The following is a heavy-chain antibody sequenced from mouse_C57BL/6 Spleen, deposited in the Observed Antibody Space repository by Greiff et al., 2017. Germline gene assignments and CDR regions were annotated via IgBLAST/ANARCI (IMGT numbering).Heavy chain of an antibody. Sequence: EVQLQQSGPELVKPGASVKISCKASGYTFTDYYMNWVKQSHGKSLEWIGDINPNNGGTSYNQKFKGKATLTVDKSSSTAYMELRSLTSEDSAVYYCARVPALGFDYWGQGTTLTVSS. V-gene: IGHV1-26*01. CDR3: ARVPALGFDY. CDR1: GYTFTDYY. J-gene: IGHJ2*01. CDR2: INPNNGGT. D-gene: IGHD4-1*01.